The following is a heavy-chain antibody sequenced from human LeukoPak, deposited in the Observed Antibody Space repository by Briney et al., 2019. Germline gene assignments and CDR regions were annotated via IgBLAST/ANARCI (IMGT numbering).Heavy chain of an antibody. D-gene: IGHD3-16*01. CDR2: ITPSGDAT. J-gene: IGHJ4*02. CDR1: GFTFSSYS. Sequence: GGSLRLSCAASGFTFSSYSMTCVRQAPGKGLEWVSSITPSGDATYYADSVRGRFTISRDNSKNTLYVQMNSLRAEDTAVYYCVGDTPPGGDFYLDYWGQGTLVIVSS. V-gene: IGHV3-23*01. CDR3: VGDTPPGGDFYLDY.